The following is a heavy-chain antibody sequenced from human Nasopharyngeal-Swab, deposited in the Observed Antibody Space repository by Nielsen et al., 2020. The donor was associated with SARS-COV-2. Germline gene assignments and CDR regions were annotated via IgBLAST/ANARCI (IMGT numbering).Heavy chain of an antibody. J-gene: IGHJ3*02. CDR3: VKEKYFYGSGSRGAFDI. CDR2: INNNGGST. V-gene: IGHV3-64D*06. Sequence: GESLKISCSASGFTFSSYAMHWVRQAPGKGLEYVSGINNNGGSTHYAESVKGRFTIYRDNSKNTLYLQMSSPRAEDTAVYYCVKEKYFYGSGSRGAFDIWGQGTMVTVSS. CDR1: GFTFSSYA. D-gene: IGHD3-10*01.